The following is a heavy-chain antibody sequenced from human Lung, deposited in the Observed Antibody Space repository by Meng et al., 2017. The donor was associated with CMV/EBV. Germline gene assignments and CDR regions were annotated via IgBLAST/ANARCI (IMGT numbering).Heavy chain of an antibody. Sequence: LXCAVYGGSFSGYYWSWIRQPPGKGLEWIGEINPSGRTNYNPSLKSRVTISVDTSKNQLSLKLSSVTAADTAVYYCARGGLRILEYLNDHDNLGQGXMVTVSS. V-gene: IGHV4-34*01. CDR2: INPSGRT. J-gene: IGHJ4*02. CDR1: GGSFSGYY. D-gene: IGHD3-3*01. CDR3: ARGGLRILEYLNDHDN.